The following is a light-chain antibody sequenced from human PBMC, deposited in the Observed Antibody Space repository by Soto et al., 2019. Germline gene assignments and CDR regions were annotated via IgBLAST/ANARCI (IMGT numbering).Light chain of an antibody. V-gene: IGKV1-12*01. J-gene: IGKJ4*01. CDR1: QGISSW. CDR2: AAS. Sequence: DIQMTQSPSSVSASVGDRVTITCRASQGISSWVAWYQQKPGKAPNLLIYAASSLQSGVPSRFGGSGSGTEFTLTISNLQPEDLATYYCQQADTFPLTFGGGTKVEIK. CDR3: QQADTFPLT.